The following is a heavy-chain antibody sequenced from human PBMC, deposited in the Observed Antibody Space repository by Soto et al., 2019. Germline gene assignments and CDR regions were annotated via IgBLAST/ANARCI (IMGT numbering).Heavy chain of an antibody. CDR2: LIPIYDEP. Sequence: QVQLVQSGAEVKNPGSSVRVSCKTSGFTFNVYGIHWERQAPGQGLEWMGGLIPIYDEPNYAQKFQGRVTITADKSTTTVYLELSSLRSEDTAVYFCARVRDPHLDHYGLDVWGQGTTVTVSS. V-gene: IGHV1-69*06. CDR1: GFTFNVYG. J-gene: IGHJ6*02. CDR3: ARVRDPHLDHYGLDV.